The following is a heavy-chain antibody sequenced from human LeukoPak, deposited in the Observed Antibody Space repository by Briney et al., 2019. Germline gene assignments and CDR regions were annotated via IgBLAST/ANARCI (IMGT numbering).Heavy chain of an antibody. Sequence: ASVKVSCKASGYTFSSYGISWVRQAPGQGLEWMGWISGYTGNTNYAQKFQGRVTMTANTSTNTASMELRSLRSDGTAVYYCARPANLYYASDAFDIWGQGTMVTVSS. CDR2: ISGYTGNT. J-gene: IGHJ3*02. D-gene: IGHD3-16*01. CDR3: ARPANLYYASDAFDI. CDR1: GYTFSSYG. V-gene: IGHV1-18*01.